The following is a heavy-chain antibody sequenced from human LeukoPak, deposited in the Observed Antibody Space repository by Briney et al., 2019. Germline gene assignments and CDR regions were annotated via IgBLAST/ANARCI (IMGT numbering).Heavy chain of an antibody. CDR1: AFTFTSYG. CDR3: ARDLSPVVRASPMGY. D-gene: IGHD3-10*01. CDR2: ITYDGYYK. J-gene: IGHJ4*02. Sequence: GGSLRLSCAASAFTFTSYGMHWVRQAPGKGLEWVALITYDGYYKYYSDSVKGRFTISSDTSKNTMYLQMNSLRAEDTAVYYCARDLSPVVRASPMGYWGQGTLVTVSS. V-gene: IGHV3-30*03.